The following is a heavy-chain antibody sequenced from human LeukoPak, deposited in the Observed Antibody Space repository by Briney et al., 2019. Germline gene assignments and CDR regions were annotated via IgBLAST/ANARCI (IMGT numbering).Heavy chain of an antibody. Sequence: GGSLRLSCSASGFTFSNAWMSWVRQAPGKGLEWVGRIKSKTDGGTTDYAAPVKGRFTISRDDSKNTLYLQMNSLKTEDTAVYYCTIGGISLPYYYYMDVWGKGTTVTVSS. CDR1: GFTFSNAW. J-gene: IGHJ6*03. D-gene: IGHD3-16*01. CDR3: TIGGISLPYYYYMDV. CDR2: IKSKTDGGTT. V-gene: IGHV3-15*01.